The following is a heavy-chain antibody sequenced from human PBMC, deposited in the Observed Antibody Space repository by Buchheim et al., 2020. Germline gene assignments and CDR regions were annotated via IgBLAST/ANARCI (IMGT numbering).Heavy chain of an antibody. CDR1: GGSISSYY. CDR2: IYYSGST. J-gene: IGHJ6*02. V-gene: IGHV4-59*01. D-gene: IGHD2-8*01. Sequence: QVQLQESGPGLVKPSETLSLTCTVSGGSISSYYWSWIRQPPGKGLEWIGYIYYSGSTNYNPPLKSRVTISVDTSKNQFSLKLSSVTAADTAVYYCAREEGYCTNGVCIYGMDVWGQGTT. CDR3: AREEGYCTNGVCIYGMDV.